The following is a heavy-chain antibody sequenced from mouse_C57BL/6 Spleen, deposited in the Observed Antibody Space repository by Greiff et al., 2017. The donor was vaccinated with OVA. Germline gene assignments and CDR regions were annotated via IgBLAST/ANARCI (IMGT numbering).Heavy chain of an antibody. V-gene: IGHV5-4*01. CDR1: GFTFSSYA. Sequence: EVQRVESGGGLVKPGGSLKLSCAASGFTFSSYAMSWVRQTPEKRLEWVATISDGGSYTYYPDNVKGRFTISRDNAKNNLYLQMSHLKSEDTAMYYCARGGDYYGSSYYFDYWGQGTLVTVAA. J-gene: IGHJ3*01. CDR2: ISDGGSYT. CDR3: ARGGDYYGSSYYFDY. D-gene: IGHD1-1*01.